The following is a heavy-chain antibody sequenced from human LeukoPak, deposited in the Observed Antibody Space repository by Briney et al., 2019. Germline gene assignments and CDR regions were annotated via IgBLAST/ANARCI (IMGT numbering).Heavy chain of an antibody. J-gene: IGHJ4*02. V-gene: IGHV3-21*01. CDR3: VRGHYDVLAASYKWTPDY. CDR1: GFTFNTFN. Sequence: GGSLRLSCAASGFTFNTFNINWVRQAPGKGLEWVSSITSGGDYIYYADSVKGRFTTSRDNAKNSLSLQLNRLRVEDTAVYYSVRGHYDVLAASYKWTPDYWGQGTLVTVSS. D-gene: IGHD3-9*01. CDR2: ITSGGDYI.